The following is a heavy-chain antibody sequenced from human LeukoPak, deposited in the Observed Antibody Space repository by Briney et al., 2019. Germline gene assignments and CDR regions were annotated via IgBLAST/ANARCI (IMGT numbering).Heavy chain of an antibody. CDR1: GFTFSSYS. J-gene: IGHJ4*02. CDR3: ARAPNYYDSSGYYFDY. CDR2: ISCSSSYI. Sequence: PGGSLRLSCAASGFTFSSYSMNWVRQAPGKGLEWVSSISCSSSYIYYADSVKGRFTISRDNAKNSLYLQMNSLRAEDTAVDYCARAPNYYDSSGYYFDYWGQGTLVTVSS. V-gene: IGHV3-21*01. D-gene: IGHD3-22*01.